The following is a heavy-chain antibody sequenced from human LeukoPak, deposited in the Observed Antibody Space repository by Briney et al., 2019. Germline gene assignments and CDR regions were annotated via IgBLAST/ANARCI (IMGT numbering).Heavy chain of an antibody. CDR1: GDSLSSGDYS. CDR2: IYHSGST. V-gene: IGHV4-30-2*01. Sequence: PSETLSLTCAVSGDSLSSGDYSWGWIRQPPGKGLEWIGYIYHSGSTYYNPSLKSRVTISVDGSTNQFSLRLSSVTAADTAVYYCARAVTGVAYYFDYWGQGTLVTVSS. D-gene: IGHD6-19*01. CDR3: ARAVTGVAYYFDY. J-gene: IGHJ4*02.